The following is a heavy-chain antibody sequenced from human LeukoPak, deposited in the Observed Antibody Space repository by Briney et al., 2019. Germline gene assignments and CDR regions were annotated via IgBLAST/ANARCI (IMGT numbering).Heavy chain of an antibody. CDR3: AKCDSSGYPRYFDY. CDR2: IRYDGSNK. J-gene: IGHJ4*02. Sequence: PGGSLRLSCAASGFTFSSYGMHWVRQAPGKGLEWVAFIRYDGSNKYYADSVKGRFTISRDNSKNTLYLQMNSLRAEDTAVYYCAKCDSSGYPRYFDYWGQGTLVTVSS. CDR1: GFTFSSYG. V-gene: IGHV3-30*02. D-gene: IGHD3-22*01.